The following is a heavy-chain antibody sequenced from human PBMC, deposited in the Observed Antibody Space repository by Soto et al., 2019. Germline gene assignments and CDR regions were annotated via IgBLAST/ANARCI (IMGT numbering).Heavy chain of an antibody. CDR3: ARGTAGYYDILTGRYYFDY. D-gene: IGHD3-9*01. CDR1: GGTFSSYA. J-gene: IGHJ4*02. V-gene: IGHV1-69*13. CDR2: IIPIFGTA. Sequence: ASVKVSCKASGGTFSSYAISWVRQAPGQGLEWMGGIIPIFGTANYAQKFQGRVTITADESTSTAYMELSSLRSEDTAVYYCARGTAGYYDILTGRYYFDYWGQGTLVTVSS.